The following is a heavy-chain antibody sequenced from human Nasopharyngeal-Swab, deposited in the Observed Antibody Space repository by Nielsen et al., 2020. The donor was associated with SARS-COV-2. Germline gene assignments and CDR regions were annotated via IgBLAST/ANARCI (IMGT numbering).Heavy chain of an antibody. Sequence: WIRQPPGKGLEWIGYIYYSGSTNYNPSLKRRVTISVDTSKNQFSLKLSSVTAADTAVYYCARVWGATCHNWGQGTLVTVSS. D-gene: IGHD1-26*01. CDR3: ARVWGATCHN. J-gene: IGHJ4*02. V-gene: IGHV4-59*01. CDR2: IYYSGST.